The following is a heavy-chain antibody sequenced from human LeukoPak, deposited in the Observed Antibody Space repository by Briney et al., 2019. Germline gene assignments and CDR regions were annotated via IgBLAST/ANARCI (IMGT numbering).Heavy chain of an antibody. D-gene: IGHD6-6*01. CDR2: IYTSGST. Sequence: SQTLSLTCTVSGGSISSGSYYWSWIRQPAGKGLEWIGRIYTSGSTNYNPSLKSRVTISVDTSKNQFSLKLSSVTAADTAVYYCARDYIAARPGKWPDYYYMDVWGKGTTVTVSS. CDR3: ARDYIAARPGKWPDYYYMDV. CDR1: GGSISSGSYY. J-gene: IGHJ6*03. V-gene: IGHV4-61*02.